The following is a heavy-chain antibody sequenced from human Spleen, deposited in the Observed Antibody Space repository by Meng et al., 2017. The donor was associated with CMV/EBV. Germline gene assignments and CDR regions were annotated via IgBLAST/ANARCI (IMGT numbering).Heavy chain of an antibody. CDR3: ARGYCSSTSCYTELWYWFDP. J-gene: IGHJ5*02. Sequence: ASVKVSCKASGYTFTSYAMHWVRQAPGQRLEWMGWSNAGNGNTKYSQEFQGRVTITRDTSASTAYMELSSLRSEDMAVYYCARGYCSSTSCYTELWYWFDPWGQGTLVTVSS. CDR1: GYTFTSYA. D-gene: IGHD2-2*02. V-gene: IGHV1-3*02. CDR2: SNAGNGNT.